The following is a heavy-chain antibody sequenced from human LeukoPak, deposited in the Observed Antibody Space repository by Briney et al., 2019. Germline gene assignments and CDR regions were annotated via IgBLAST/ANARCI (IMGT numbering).Heavy chain of an antibody. J-gene: IGHJ4*02. V-gene: IGHV3-53*01. CDR1: GFTVSSNY. CDR3: ARIHSYGPFDY. D-gene: IGHD5-18*01. CDR2: IYSGGST. Sequence: GGSLRLSCAASGFTVSSNYMSWVRQAPGKGLEWVSVIYSGGSTYYADSVKGRFTISRDNSKSTLYLQMNSLRAEDTAVYYCARIHSYGPFDYWGQGTLVTVSS.